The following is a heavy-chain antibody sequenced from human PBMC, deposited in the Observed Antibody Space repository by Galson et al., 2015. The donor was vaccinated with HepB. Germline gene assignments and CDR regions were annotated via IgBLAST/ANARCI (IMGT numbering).Heavy chain of an antibody. CDR2: ISSSGSTI. CDR1: GFTFSSYE. CDR3: ARDDPTFWDSSFD. Sequence: SLRLSCAASGFTFSSYEMNWVRQAPGKGLEWVSYISSSGSTIYYADSVKGRFTISRDNAKNSLYLQMNSLRAEDTAVYYCARDDPTFWDSSFDWGQGTLVTVSS. J-gene: IGHJ4*02. D-gene: IGHD3-22*01. V-gene: IGHV3-48*03.